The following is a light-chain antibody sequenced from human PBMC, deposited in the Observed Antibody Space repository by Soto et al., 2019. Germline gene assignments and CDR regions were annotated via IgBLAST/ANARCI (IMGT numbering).Light chain of an antibody. CDR1: QSPVTSDGNTY. J-gene: IGKJ2*01. Sequence: DVVMTQFPLSLSVIPGQPASISCRSSQSPVTSDGNTYLNWFHQRPGQSPRRLIYKISNRDSGGQDRFIGSGSGTEFTLKISRVEAEDVGIYYCMQGTSWPYTFGQGTKLEI. V-gene: IGKV2-30*01. CDR2: KIS. CDR3: MQGTSWPYT.